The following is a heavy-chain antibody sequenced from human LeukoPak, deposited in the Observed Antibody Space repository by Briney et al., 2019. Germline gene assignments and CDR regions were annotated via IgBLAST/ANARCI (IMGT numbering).Heavy chain of an antibody. V-gene: IGHV3-15*01. J-gene: IGHJ3*02. D-gene: IGHD3-22*01. Sequence: GGSLRLSCAASGFTFSNAWMSWVRQAPGKGLEWVGRIKSKTDGGTTDYAAPVKGRFTISRDDSKNTLYLQMNSLRAEDTAVYYCAREVVYYDSSGYYSPDAFDIWGQGTMVTVSS. CDR1: GFTFSNAW. CDR3: AREVVYYDSSGYYSPDAFDI. CDR2: IKSKTDGGTT.